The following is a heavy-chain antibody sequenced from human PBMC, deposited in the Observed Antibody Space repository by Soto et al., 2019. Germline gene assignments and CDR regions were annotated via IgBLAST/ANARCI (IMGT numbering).Heavy chain of an antibody. D-gene: IGHD3-9*01. Sequence: PGGSLRLSCVASGFTFSSYCMHWVRQAPGKGLEWVAVISRDGSNKYFADSVKGRFTISRDNSKNMLYVQMNSLRAEDTAVYYCAKEQRGHWLPFDYWGQGTLVTVSS. CDR1: GFTFSSYC. CDR3: AKEQRGHWLPFDY. V-gene: IGHV3-30*18. J-gene: IGHJ4*02. CDR2: ISRDGSNK.